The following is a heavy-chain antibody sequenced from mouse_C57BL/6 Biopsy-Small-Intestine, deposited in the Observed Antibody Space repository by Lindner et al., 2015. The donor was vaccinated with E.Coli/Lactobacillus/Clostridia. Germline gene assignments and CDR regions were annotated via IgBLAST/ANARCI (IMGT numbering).Heavy chain of an antibody. CDR2: IIPILGTP. CDR3: APWRFYCDPTNGGDAHI. J-gene: IGHJ3*01. CDR1: GGTFSNYA. Sequence: SVKVSCKASGGTFSNYAINWVRQAPGQGLEWMGGIIPILGTPNYAQKFQGRVTISADTSTSTAYMELSSLRSEDTAVYYCAPWRFYCDPTNGGDAHIWGQGTMVTVSS. D-gene: IGHD2-10*01. V-gene: IGHV1-59*01.